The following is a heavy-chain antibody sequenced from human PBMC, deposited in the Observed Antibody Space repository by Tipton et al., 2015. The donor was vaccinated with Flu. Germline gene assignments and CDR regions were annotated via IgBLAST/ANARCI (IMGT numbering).Heavy chain of an antibody. CDR3: AREGFDSSGYRAGDAFVI. J-gene: IGHJ3*02. CDR2: IYTSGST. D-gene: IGHD3-22*01. CDR1: GCSISSGSYY. V-gene: IGHV4-61*02. Sequence: LRLSCTVSGCSISSGSYYWSWIRQPAGKGLEWIGRIYTSGSTNYNPSLKSRVTISVDTSKNQFSLKLSSVTAADTAVYYWAREGFDSSGYRAGDAFVIWGQGTMVTVSS.